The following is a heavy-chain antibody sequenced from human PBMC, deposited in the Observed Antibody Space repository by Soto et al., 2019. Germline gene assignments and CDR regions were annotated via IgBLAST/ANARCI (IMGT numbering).Heavy chain of an antibody. Sequence: GASVKVSCKASGYTFTGYYMHWVRQAPGQGLEWMGGIIPIFGTANYAQKFQGRVTITADESTSTAYMELSSLRSEDTAVYYCARSDYYDSSGYYFFDYWGQGTLVTVSS. J-gene: IGHJ4*02. CDR2: IIPIFGTA. CDR1: GYTFTGYY. V-gene: IGHV1-69*13. D-gene: IGHD3-22*01. CDR3: ARSDYYDSSGYYFFDY.